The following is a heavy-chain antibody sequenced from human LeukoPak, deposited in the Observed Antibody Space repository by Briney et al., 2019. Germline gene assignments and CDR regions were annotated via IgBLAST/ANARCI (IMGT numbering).Heavy chain of an antibody. CDR3: ARDTSGSNVITYFDN. J-gene: IGHJ4*02. V-gene: IGHV3-21*01. D-gene: IGHD3-10*01. Sequence: GGSLRLSCAASGFSFSSSSMSWVRQAPGKGLEWVSYIDRDGIYIFYADSVKGRFTISRDNAKSSLFLQMNSLRVEDTAEYYCARDTSGSNVITYFDNWGQGTLVTVSS. CDR1: GFSFSSSS. CDR2: IDRDGIYI.